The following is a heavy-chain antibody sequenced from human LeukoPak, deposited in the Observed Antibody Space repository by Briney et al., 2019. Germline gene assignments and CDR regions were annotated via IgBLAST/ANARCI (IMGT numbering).Heavy chain of an antibody. Sequence: ASVKVSCKASGYTFTSYAMHWVRQAPGQGLEWMGWINPNSGGTNYAQKFQGRVTMTRDTSISTAYMELSRLRSDDTAVYYCARSYIVVVPAAPREINWFDPWGQGTLVTVSS. CDR3: ARSYIVVVPAAPREINWFDP. V-gene: IGHV1-2*02. J-gene: IGHJ5*02. CDR2: INPNSGGT. D-gene: IGHD2-2*01. CDR1: GYTFTSYA.